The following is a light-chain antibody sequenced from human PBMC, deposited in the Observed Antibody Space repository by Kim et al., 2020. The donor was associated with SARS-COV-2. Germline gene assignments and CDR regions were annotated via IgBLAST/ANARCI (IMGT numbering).Light chain of an antibody. J-gene: IGKJ2*01. CDR2: GES. CDR1: RTVRVGH. CDR3: RHYGGPPYT. V-gene: IGKV3-20*01. Sequence: LSLGESVALSCGASRTVRVGHLASYQHNPGKAPRLLICGESSRATGIPDRFRGGGSGTNFTLTIARLEPEYVEVYYSRHYGGPPYTFGQGPKLEI.